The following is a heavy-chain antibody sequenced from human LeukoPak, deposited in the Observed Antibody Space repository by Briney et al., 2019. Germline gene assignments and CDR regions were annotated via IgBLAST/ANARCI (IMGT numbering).Heavy chain of an antibody. CDR2: ISSSGSTI. J-gene: IGHJ4*02. D-gene: IGHD5-12*01. V-gene: IGHV3-48*01. Sequence: PGGSLRLSCAASGFTFSSYSMNWVRQAPGKGLEWVSYISSSGSTIYYADSVKGRFTISRDNAKNSLYLQMNSLRAEDTAVYYCVHSGYDSDYWGQGTLVTVSS. CDR1: GFTFSSYS. CDR3: VHSGYDSDY.